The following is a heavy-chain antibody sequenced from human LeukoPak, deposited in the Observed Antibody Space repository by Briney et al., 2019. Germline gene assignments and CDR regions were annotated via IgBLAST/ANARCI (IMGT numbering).Heavy chain of an antibody. CDR3: AKTATGCGSSTSCYTGNAFDI. Sequence: PGGSLRLSCAASGFTFSSYAMSWVRQAPGKGLEWVSAISGSGGSTYYADSVKGRFTISRDNSKNTLYLQMNSLRAEDTAVYYCAKTATGCGSSTSCYTGNAFDIWGQGTMVTVSS. V-gene: IGHV3-23*01. CDR2: ISGSGGST. J-gene: IGHJ3*02. D-gene: IGHD2-2*02. CDR1: GFTFSSYA.